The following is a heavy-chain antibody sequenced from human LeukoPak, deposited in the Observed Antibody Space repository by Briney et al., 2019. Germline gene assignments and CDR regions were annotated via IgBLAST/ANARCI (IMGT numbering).Heavy chain of an antibody. J-gene: IGHJ4*02. Sequence: GGSLRLSCAASGFTFSSYAMHWVRQAPGQGLEWVSGITGSGDKTYYADSVKGRFTISRDNSKSTLYLQMNSLRAEDTAVYYCAKRDYSDSSGYYPLFDYWGQGTLVTVSS. D-gene: IGHD3-22*01. CDR3: AKRDYSDSSGYYPLFDY. V-gene: IGHV3-23*01. CDR2: ITGSGDKT. CDR1: GFTFSSYA.